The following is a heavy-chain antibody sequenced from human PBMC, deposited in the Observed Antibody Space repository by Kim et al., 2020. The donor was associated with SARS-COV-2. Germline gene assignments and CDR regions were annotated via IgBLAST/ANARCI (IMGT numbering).Heavy chain of an antibody. V-gene: IGHV1-69*04. CDR3: AREADLAAAGTFDY. Sequence: QNFQGRVTITADKSTSTAYMELYSLRFEDTAVYYCAREADLAAAGTFDYWGQGTLVTVSS. J-gene: IGHJ4*02. D-gene: IGHD6-13*01.